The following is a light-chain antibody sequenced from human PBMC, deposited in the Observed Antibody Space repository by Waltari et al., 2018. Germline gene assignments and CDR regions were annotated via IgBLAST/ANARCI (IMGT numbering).Light chain of an antibody. CDR1: SNDVGGYNS. J-gene: IGLJ2*01. CDR3: SSQSSNDVVL. V-gene: IGLV2-14*01. CDR2: DVS. Sequence: QSALTQPASVSGSPGQSVTIFCAGTSNDVGGYNSVSWYQEHPGQAPRVIIYDVSDLPSGVSRRFSCSKSGNTASLTISGLQAEDEADYYCSSQSSNDVVLFGGGTKLTVL.